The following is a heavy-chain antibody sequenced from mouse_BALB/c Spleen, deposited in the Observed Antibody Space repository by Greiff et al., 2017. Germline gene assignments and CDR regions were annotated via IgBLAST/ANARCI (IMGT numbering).Heavy chain of an antibody. CDR2: ISSGSSTI. V-gene: IGHV5-17*02. CDR1: GFTFSSFG. CDR3: ARKDLGY. Sequence: EVQRVESGGGLVQPGGSRKLSCAASGFTFSSFGMHWVRQAPEKGLEWVAYISSGSSTIYYADTVKGRFTISRDNPKNTLFLQMTSLRSEDTAMYYCARKDLGYWGQGTTLTVSS. J-gene: IGHJ2*01.